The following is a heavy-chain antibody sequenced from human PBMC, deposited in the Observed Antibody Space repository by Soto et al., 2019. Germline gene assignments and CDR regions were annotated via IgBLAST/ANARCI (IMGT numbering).Heavy chain of an antibody. D-gene: IGHD2-15*01. Sequence: GGSLRLSCAASGFTFTSFAMNWVRQAPGKGLEWVSSISSSSSYIYYADSVEGRFTISRDNAKNSLYLQMNSLRGEDTAVYYCARSLKAVVVRYFDYWGQGTLVTVSS. J-gene: IGHJ4*02. CDR2: ISSSSSYI. CDR1: GFTFTSFA. CDR3: ARSLKAVVVRYFDY. V-gene: IGHV3-21*01.